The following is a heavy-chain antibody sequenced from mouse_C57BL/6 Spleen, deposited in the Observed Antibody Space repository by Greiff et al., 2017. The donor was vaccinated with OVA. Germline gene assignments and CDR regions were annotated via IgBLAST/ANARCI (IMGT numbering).Heavy chain of an antibody. CDR1: GYTFTDYY. CDR2: INPNNGGT. Sequence: EVKLQQSGPELVKPGASVKISCKASGYTFTDYYMNWVKQSHGKSLEWIGDINPNNGGTSYNQKFKGKATLTVDKSSSTAYMELRSLTSEDSAVYYCARRRYGNFYYFDYWGQGTTLTVSS. J-gene: IGHJ2*01. D-gene: IGHD2-10*02. V-gene: IGHV1-26*01. CDR3: ARRRYGNFYYFDY.